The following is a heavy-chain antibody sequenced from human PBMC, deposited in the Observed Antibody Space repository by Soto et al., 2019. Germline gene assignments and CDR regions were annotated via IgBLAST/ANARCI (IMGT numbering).Heavy chain of an antibody. D-gene: IGHD3-22*01. Sequence: VPLVQSGAEVKKPGSSVKVSCKASGGPFGTHAITWVRQVSGQGLEWIGQIIPVIGTPDYAPDFQGRVPITADESTTTAYMELSSLGSEDTAIYFCARHDCRDTCYRAHNLFDPWGQGTLVTVSS. CDR1: GGPFGTHA. J-gene: IGHJ5*02. CDR3: ARHDCRDTCYRAHNLFDP. CDR2: IIPVIGTP. V-gene: IGHV1-69*01.